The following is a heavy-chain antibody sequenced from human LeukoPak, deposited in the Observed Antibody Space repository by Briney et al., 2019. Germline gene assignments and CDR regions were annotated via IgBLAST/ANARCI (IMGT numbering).Heavy chain of an antibody. CDR3: ARALDSSSSRYQAFEY. CDR1: GFSLRNYW. Sequence: GGSLRLSCVASGFSLRNYWMSWVRQAPGKGLEWVANTKQDESEKYYVDSVKGRFTISRDNAKNSLYLQMNSLRAEDTAVYYCARALDSSSSRYQAFEYWGQGTLVTVSS. D-gene: IGHD2-2*01. CDR2: TKQDESEK. J-gene: IGHJ4*02. V-gene: IGHV3-7*01.